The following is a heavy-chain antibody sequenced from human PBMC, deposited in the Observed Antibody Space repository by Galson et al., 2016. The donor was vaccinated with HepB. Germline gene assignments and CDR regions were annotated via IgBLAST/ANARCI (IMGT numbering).Heavy chain of an antibody. CDR3: AHRKPDYYVSDWFDP. CDR1: GFSLNTSGVG. D-gene: IGHD3-10*01. J-gene: IGHJ5*02. V-gene: IGHV2-5*02. Sequence: PALVKPTQTLTLTCTLSGFSLNTSGVGVGWIRQPPGQALEWLALIYWDDDKRSSPSLKSRLTITKDTSKNEVVLTMTNMDPVDTATYFCAHRKPDYYVSDWFDPWGQGTLVTVSS. CDR2: IYWDDDK.